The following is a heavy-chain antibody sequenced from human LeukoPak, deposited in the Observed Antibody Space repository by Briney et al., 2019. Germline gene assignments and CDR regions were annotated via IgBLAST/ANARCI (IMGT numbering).Heavy chain of an antibody. CDR2: ISAYNGNT. CDR1: GYTFTSYG. Sequence: GASVKVSCKASGYTFTSYGISWVRQAPGQGLEWMGWISAYNGNTNYAQKLQGRVTMTTDTSTSTAYMELRSLRSDDTAVYYCARDGVVVTPATNWFDPWGQGTLVTVSS. J-gene: IGHJ5*02. CDR3: ARDGVVVTPATNWFDP. V-gene: IGHV1-18*01. D-gene: IGHD3-22*01.